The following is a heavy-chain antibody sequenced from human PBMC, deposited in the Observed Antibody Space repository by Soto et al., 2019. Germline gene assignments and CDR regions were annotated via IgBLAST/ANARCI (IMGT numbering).Heavy chain of an antibody. CDR3: ARARYQLLHPYYYGMDV. CDR1: GCSISSYY. D-gene: IGHD2-2*01. V-gene: IGHV4-59*01. CDR2: IHYSGST. Sequence: PSETLSLTCTVSGCSISSYYWSWIRQPPGQGLEWIGYIHYSGSTKSNPSLKSRVTISVDTSRNQVSLKLSSVTAADSAVYFCARARYQLLHPYYYGMDVWGQGTTVTVSS. J-gene: IGHJ6*02.